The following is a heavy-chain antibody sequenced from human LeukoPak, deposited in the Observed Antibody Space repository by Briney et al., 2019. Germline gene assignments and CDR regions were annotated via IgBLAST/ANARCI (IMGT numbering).Heavy chain of an antibody. J-gene: IGHJ4*02. CDR3: TRESITMIVGFDY. CDR2: IRSKAYGGTT. D-gene: IGHD3-22*01. V-gene: IGHV3-49*04. CDR1: GFTFSSYA. Sequence: GGSLRLSCAASGFTFSSYAMSWVRQAPGKGLEWVGFIRSKAYGGTTEYAASVKGRFTISRDDSESIAYLQMNSLKTEDTAVYYCTRESITMIVGFDYWGQGTLVTVSS.